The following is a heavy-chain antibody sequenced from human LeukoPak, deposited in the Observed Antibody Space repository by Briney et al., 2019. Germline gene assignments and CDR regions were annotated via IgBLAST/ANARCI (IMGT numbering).Heavy chain of an antibody. CDR3: ARDGYGGVDY. CDR1: VGSISTYY. J-gene: IGHJ4*02. CDR2: IYHSGDT. V-gene: IGHV4-59*01. D-gene: IGHD5-12*01. Sequence: SETLSLTCTVSVGSISTYYWSWIRQPPGKALEWIGYIYHSGDTKYNPSLKSRLTISVDTSKNQFSLKLNSVTAADTAVYYCARDGYGGVDYWGQGTLVTVSS.